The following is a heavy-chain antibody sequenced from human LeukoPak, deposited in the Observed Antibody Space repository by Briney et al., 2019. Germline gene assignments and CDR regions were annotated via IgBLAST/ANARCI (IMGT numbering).Heavy chain of an antibody. V-gene: IGHV1-18*01. J-gene: IGHJ4*02. D-gene: IGHD3-3*01. Sequence: ASVKVPCKASGYTFTSYGISWVRQAPGQGLEWMGWISAYNGNTNYAQKLQGRVTMTTDTSTSTAYMELRSLRSDDTAVYYCARGEEVSYYDFWSGYGNFDYWGQGTLVTVSS. CDR3: ARGEEVSYYDFWSGYGNFDY. CDR1: GYTFTSYG. CDR2: ISAYNGNT.